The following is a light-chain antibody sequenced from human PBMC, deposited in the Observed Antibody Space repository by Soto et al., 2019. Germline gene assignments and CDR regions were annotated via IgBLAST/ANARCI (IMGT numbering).Light chain of an antibody. V-gene: IGKV1-39*01. CDR2: AAT. Sequence: RNQAPSSLSASVGDRVTITCLASQTIYSYLNWYQEKPGKALKLLIYAATSLQIGVPSRVGGRGTGAVFTLLISSLSAQECATHYCQESFRTPGSVGEGTKVDIK. CDR3: QESFRTPGS. J-gene: IGKJ1*01. CDR1: QTIYSY.